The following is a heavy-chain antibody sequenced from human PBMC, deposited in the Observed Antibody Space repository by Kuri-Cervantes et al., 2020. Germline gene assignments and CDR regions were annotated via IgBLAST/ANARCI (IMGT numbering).Heavy chain of an antibody. J-gene: IGHJ4*02. CDR3: ARGVGTQWPPQ. CDR2: ISYDGSNK. Sequence: GESLKISCAASGFTFSSYAMHWVRQAPGKGLEWVAVISYDGSNKYYADSVKGRFSISRDNAKNSLFLQMDSLRAEDTAVYYCARGVGTQWPPQWGQGTLVTVSS. D-gene: IGHD6-19*01. CDR1: GFTFSSYA. V-gene: IGHV3-30-3*01.